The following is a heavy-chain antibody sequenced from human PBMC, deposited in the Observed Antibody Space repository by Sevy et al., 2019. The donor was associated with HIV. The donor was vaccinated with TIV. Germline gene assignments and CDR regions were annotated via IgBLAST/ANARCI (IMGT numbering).Heavy chain of an antibody. CDR2: ISGSGGST. CDR1: GFTFSSYA. CDR3: AGVAAMVTSAHFDY. J-gene: IGHJ4*02. V-gene: IGHV3-23*01. Sequence: GGSLRLSCAASGFTFSSYAMNWVRQAPGKGLEWVSAISGSGGSTYYADSVKGRFTISRDNSKKMLYLQMNSLRAEDTAVYYCAGVAAMVTSAHFDYCGQGTLVTVSS. D-gene: IGHD5-18*01.